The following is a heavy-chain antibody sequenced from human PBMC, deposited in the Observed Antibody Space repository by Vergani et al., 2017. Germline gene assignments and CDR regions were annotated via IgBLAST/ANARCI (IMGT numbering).Heavy chain of an antibody. D-gene: IGHD4-11*01. Sequence: EVQLVESGGGLVQPGGSLRLSCAASGFTFSSYSMNWVRQAPGKGLEWVSYISSSSSTIYYADSVKGRFTISRDNAKNSLYLQMNSLRAEDTAVNYCAIATGAGLYYYYYYYMDVWGKGTTVTVS. J-gene: IGHJ6*03. CDR3: AIATGAGLYYYYYYYMDV. V-gene: IGHV3-48*01. CDR1: GFTFSSYS. CDR2: ISSSSSTI.